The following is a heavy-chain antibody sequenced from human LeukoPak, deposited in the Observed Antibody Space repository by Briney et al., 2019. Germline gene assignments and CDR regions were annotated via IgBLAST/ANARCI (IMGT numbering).Heavy chain of an antibody. CDR3: ASLARDY. J-gene: IGHJ4*02. Sequence: GGSLRLSCAASGFIVSNTYMTCVRQAPGKGLEWVSVIHNDGSTYCADSVKGRFTVSRDNSKNMLFLRMNSLRVEDTAVYFCASLARDYWGQGTLVSVSS. V-gene: IGHV3-53*01. CDR2: IHNDGST. D-gene: IGHD3-3*02. CDR1: GFIVSNTY.